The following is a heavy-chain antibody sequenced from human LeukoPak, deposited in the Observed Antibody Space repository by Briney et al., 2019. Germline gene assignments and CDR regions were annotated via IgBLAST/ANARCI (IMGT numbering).Heavy chain of an antibody. CDR2: IIPIFGTA. CDR1: GGTFSSYA. D-gene: IGHD3-3*01. CDR3: ARGGLRFLEWLRPSAFDI. V-gene: IGHV1-69*05. Sequence: SVKVSCKASGGTFSSYAISWVRQAPGQGLEWMGRIIPIFGTANYAQKFQGRVTITTDESTSTAYKELSSLRSEDTAVYYCARGGLRFLEWLRPSAFDIWGQGTMVTVSS. J-gene: IGHJ3*02.